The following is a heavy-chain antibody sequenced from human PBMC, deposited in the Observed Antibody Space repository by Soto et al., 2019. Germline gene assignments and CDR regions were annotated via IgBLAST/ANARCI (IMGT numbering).Heavy chain of an antibody. V-gene: IGHV3-21*01. CDR2: ISSSSSYI. Sequence: SLRLSCAASGFTFSSYSMNWVRQAPGKGLEWVSSISSSSSYIYYADSVKGRFTISRDNAKNSLYLQMNSLRAEDTAVYYCARDGGAAAGIYYGMDVWGQGTTVTV. J-gene: IGHJ6*02. D-gene: IGHD6-13*01. CDR3: ARDGGAAAGIYYGMDV. CDR1: GFTFSSYS.